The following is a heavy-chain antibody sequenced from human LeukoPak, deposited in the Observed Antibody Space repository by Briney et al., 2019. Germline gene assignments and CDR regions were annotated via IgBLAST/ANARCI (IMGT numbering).Heavy chain of an antibody. CDR3: AKDLKDVVVPVLSYFDY. D-gene: IGHD2-2*01. CDR1: GFTFSSYA. CDR2: ISGSGGST. Sequence: GGSLRLSCAASGFTFSSYAMSWVRQAPGKGLEWVSAISGSGGSTYYADSVKGRFTISRDNSKNTLYLQMNSLRAEDTAVYYCAKDLKDVVVPVLSYFDYWGQGTLVTVSS. J-gene: IGHJ4*02. V-gene: IGHV3-23*01.